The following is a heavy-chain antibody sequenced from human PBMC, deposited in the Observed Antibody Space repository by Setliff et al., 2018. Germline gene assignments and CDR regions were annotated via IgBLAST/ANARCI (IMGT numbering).Heavy chain of an antibody. CDR1: GYTFTYYG. D-gene: IGHD3-22*01. CDR2: ISGYNGNT. Sequence: ASVKVSCKASGYTFTYYGISWVRQAPGQGLEWMGWISGYNGNTNYAQKFQGRINLTTGTSTDTAYMELRGLRFDDTAIYYCAKEPAVTMTESIRRGYYDYALDVWGQGTAVTVSS. J-gene: IGHJ6*02. CDR3: AKEPAVTMTESIRRGYYDYALDV. V-gene: IGHV1-18*01.